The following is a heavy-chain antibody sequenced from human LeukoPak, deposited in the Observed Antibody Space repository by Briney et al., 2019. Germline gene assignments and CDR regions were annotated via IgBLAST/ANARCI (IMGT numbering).Heavy chain of an antibody. D-gene: IGHD3-22*01. CDR3: ASLAQNYYDSSGYYYNWFDP. Sequence: SVKVSCKASGGTFSSYTISWVRQAPGQGREWMGRIIPILGIANYAQKFQGRVTITADKSTSTAYMELSSLRSEDTAVYYCASLAQNYYDSSGYYYNWFDPWGQGTLVTVSS. CDR2: IIPILGIA. V-gene: IGHV1-69*02. J-gene: IGHJ5*02. CDR1: GGTFSSYT.